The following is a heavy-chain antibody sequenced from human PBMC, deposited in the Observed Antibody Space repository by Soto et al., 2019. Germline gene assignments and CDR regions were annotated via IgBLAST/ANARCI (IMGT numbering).Heavy chain of an antibody. CDR1: GGAISGYY. D-gene: IGHD3-3*01. Sequence: QVQLQESGPGLVKPSETLSLTCTVSGGAISGYYWTWIRQSAGKGLEWIGRIYSSGGTKYNTSLLCLVTMSLGTSKNQFSLRLTSVTAAHTAVYYCARGQRFSDSFDPWGQGTLVTVSS. CDR3: ARGQRFSDSFDP. V-gene: IGHV4-4*07. CDR2: IYSSGGT. J-gene: IGHJ5*02.